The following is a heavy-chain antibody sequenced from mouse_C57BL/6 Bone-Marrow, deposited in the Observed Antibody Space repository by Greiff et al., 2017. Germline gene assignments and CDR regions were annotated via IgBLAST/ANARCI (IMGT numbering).Heavy chain of an antibody. J-gene: IGHJ1*03. V-gene: IGHV1-64*01. D-gene: IGHD2-2*01. CDR3: AGIYYGYDAYFDV. Sequence: QVQLQQPGAELVKPGASVKLSCKASGYTFTSYWMHWVKQRPGQGLEWIGMIHPNSGSTNYNEKFKSKATLTVDKSSSTAYMQLSSLTSEDSAVYYCAGIYYGYDAYFDVWGTGTTVTVSS. CDR1: GYTFTSYW. CDR2: IHPNSGST.